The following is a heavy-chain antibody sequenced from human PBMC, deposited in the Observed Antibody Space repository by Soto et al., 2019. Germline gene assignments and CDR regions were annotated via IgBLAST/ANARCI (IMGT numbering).Heavy chain of an antibody. Sequence: PSETLSLTCTVSGDSISTYYWSWIRQTPGKGLEWIGYIYYSVTTDYNPSLKSRVTISGDTSKNQFSMKLSSVTTADTAVYYCARARTLYYFDYWGQGTLVTVSS. CDR1: GDSISTYY. J-gene: IGHJ4*02. CDR2: IYYSVTT. CDR3: ARARTLYYFDY. D-gene: IGHD1-1*01. V-gene: IGHV4-59*01.